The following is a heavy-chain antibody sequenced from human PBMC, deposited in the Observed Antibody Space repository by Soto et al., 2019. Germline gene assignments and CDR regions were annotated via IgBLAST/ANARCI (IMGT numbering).Heavy chain of an antibody. CDR3: ARGPLSLNTADCR. J-gene: IGHJ1*01. CDR1: GYTFTSYA. CDR2: INGGNGDT. D-gene: IGHD2-21*02. Sequence: QVQLVQSGAEVKKPGASVRISCRTSGYTFTSYAITWLRHAPGQRLEWMGWINGGNGDTKYSQKFQDRLSITKDTSSTTVSLGPSILTSADTAISYCARGPLSLNTADCRWGQGTLVTVSS. V-gene: IGHV1-3*01.